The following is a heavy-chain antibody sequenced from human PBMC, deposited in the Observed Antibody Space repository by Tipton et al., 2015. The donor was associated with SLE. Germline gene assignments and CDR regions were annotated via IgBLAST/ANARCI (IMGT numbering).Heavy chain of an antibody. CDR3: AKEGKAFDI. CDR2: ITGSDGTT. CDR1: GFTFTKYA. Sequence: SLRLSCAASGFTFTKYAMSWVRQAPGKGLEWVSTITGSDGTTYYADSVKGRFTISRDNSKNTLYLQMNSLRAEDTAVYYCAKEGKAFDIWGQGTLVTVSS. D-gene: IGHD3-9*01. J-gene: IGHJ4*02. V-gene: IGHV3-23*01.